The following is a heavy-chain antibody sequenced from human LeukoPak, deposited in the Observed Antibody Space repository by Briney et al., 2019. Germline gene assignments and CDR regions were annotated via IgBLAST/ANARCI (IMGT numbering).Heavy chain of an antibody. CDR3: ARELWFVNAPGSWFDP. CDR1: GDSISSGDYS. CDR2: IFHSGSS. Sequence: SETLSLTCAVSGDSISSGDYSWSWIRQPSGKGLEWIGYIFHSGSSYYNPSLKRRVNISVDKSKNQFSLRLTSVTAADTAVYYCARELWFVNAPGSWFDPWGQGTLVTVSS. V-gene: IGHV4-30-2*01. D-gene: IGHD3-10*01. J-gene: IGHJ5*02.